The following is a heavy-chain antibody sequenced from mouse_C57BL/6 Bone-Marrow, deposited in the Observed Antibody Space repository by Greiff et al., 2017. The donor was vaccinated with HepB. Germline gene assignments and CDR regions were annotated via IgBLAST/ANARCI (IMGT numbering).Heavy chain of an antibody. CDR1: GFSFNTYA. V-gene: IGHV10-1*01. CDR2: IRSKSNNYAT. J-gene: IGHJ4*01. Sequence: EVQLVESGGGLVQPKGSLKLSCAASGFSFNTYAMNWVRQAPGKGLEWVARIRSKSNNYATYYADSVKDRFTISRDDSESMLYLQMNNLKTEDTAMYYCVSRYDYGGAMDYWGQGTSVTVSS. CDR3: VSRYDYGGAMDY. D-gene: IGHD2-4*01.